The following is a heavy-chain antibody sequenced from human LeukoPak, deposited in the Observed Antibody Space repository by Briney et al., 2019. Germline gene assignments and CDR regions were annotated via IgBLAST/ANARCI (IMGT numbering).Heavy chain of an antibody. CDR2: ISEDGGST. D-gene: IGHD1-1*01. CDR1: GFTFDDYA. CDR3: ATDSPETAAFDY. J-gene: IGHJ4*02. V-gene: IGHV3-43*02. Sequence: GGSLRLSCAASGFTFDDYAMHWVRQAPGKGLEWVSLISEDGGSTYCADSVKGRFTISRDNSKNSLYLQMNSLRAEDTAVYYCATDSPETAAFDYWGQGTLVTVSS.